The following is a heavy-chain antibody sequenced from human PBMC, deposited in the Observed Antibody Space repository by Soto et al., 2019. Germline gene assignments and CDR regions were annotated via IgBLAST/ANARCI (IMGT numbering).Heavy chain of an antibody. Sequence: SETLSLTCTVSGGSISSGGYYWSWIRQHPGKGLEWIGYIYFSGSTYYNPSLKSRVTISVDTSKNQFSLKLSSVTAADTAVYYCARDQGSSSSFDYWGQGTLVTVS. CDR2: IYFSGST. CDR1: GGSISSGGYY. J-gene: IGHJ4*02. V-gene: IGHV4-31*03. D-gene: IGHD6-6*01. CDR3: ARDQGSSSSFDY.